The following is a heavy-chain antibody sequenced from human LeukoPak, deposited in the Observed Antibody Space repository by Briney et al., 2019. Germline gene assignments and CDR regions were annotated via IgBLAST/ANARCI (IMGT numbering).Heavy chain of an antibody. CDR2: IKQDGSKK. V-gene: IGHV3-7*04. D-gene: IGHD5-24*01. Sequence: HPGGSLRLSCVASGFPFSSYWMTWVRQAPGKGLKWVANIKQDGSKKSYVDSVKGRFTISRDNAKNSLYLQMNSLRAEDTAIYYCTRVGYIDEGIDYWGQGTLVTVSS. CDR1: GFPFSSYW. CDR3: TRVGYIDEGIDY. J-gene: IGHJ4*02.